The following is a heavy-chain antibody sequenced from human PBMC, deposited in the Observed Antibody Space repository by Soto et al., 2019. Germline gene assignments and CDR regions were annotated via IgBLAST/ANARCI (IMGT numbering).Heavy chain of an antibody. CDR2: ISYDGSNK. Sequence: GGSLRLSCAASGLTFSSYGMHWVRQAPGKGLEWVAVISYDGSNKYYADSVKGRFTISRDNSKNTLYLQMNSLRAEDTAVYYCATAGSSSWTNWFDPWGQGTLVTVSS. V-gene: IGHV3-30*03. D-gene: IGHD6-13*01. CDR1: GLTFSSYG. J-gene: IGHJ5*02. CDR3: ATAGSSSWTNWFDP.